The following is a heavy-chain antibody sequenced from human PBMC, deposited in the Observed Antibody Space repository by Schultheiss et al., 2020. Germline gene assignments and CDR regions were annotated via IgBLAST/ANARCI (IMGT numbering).Heavy chain of an antibody. CDR2: IYTSGST. D-gene: IGHD3-3*01. Sequence: SETLSLTCTVSGGSISSYYWSWIRQPAGKGLEWIGRIYTSGSTNYNPSLKSRVTMSVDTSKNQFSLKLSSVTAADTAVYYCARVSPWQYDFLGRLDVWGQGTTVTVSS. J-gene: IGHJ6*02. V-gene: IGHV4-4*07. CDR1: GGSISSYY. CDR3: ARVSPWQYDFLGRLDV.